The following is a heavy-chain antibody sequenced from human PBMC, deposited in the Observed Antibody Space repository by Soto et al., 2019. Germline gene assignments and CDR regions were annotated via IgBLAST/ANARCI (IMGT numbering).Heavy chain of an antibody. CDR2: IYYSGST. V-gene: IGHV4-61*01. Sequence: SETLSLTCTVSGGSVSSGSYYWSWIRQPPGKGLEWIGYIYYSGSTNYNPSLKSRVTISVDTSKNQFSLKLSSVTAADTAVYYCASTQHYYDSSGYDGYFDYWGQGTLVTVSS. CDR1: GGSVSSGSYY. D-gene: IGHD3-22*01. J-gene: IGHJ4*02. CDR3: ASTQHYYDSSGYDGYFDY.